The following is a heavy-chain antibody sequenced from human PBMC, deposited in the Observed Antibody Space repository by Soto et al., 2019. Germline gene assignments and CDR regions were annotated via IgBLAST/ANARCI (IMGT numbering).Heavy chain of an antibody. CDR3: ARGVVVPARKSNPYYYYGINV. J-gene: IGHJ6*02. V-gene: IGHV4-59*01. Sequence: SETLSLTCTVSGGSISSYYWSWIRQPPGKGLEWIGYIYYSGSTNYNPSLKSRVTISVDTSKNQFSLKLSSVTAADTAVNYCARGVVVPARKSNPYYYYGINVWGQGTTVTVSS. D-gene: IGHD2-2*01. CDR1: GGSISSYY. CDR2: IYYSGST.